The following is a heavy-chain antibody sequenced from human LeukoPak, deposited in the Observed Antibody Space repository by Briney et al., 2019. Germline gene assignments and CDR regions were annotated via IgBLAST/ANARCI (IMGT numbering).Heavy chain of an antibody. D-gene: IGHD5-24*01. Sequence: SETLSLTCTVSGGSINNGTYYWSWIRQHPGKGLEWIVCISYSGSTYYNPSLKSRLTISVDTSKNQFSLKLTSVTAADTAVYYCARDVGRDGFNLRNWFDPWGQGTLVSVSS. CDR1: GGSINNGTYY. J-gene: IGHJ5*02. CDR3: ARDVGRDGFNLRNWFDP. V-gene: IGHV4-31*03. CDR2: ISYSGST.